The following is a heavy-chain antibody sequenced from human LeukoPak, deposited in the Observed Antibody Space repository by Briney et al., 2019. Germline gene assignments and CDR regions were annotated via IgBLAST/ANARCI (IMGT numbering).Heavy chain of an antibody. CDR2: IYDSVST. D-gene: IGHD1-26*01. J-gene: IGHJ4*02. CDR3: AGSSEGVGATVFDY. CDR1: GGCISSQY. V-gene: IGHV4-59*08. Sequence: SETLSLTCTVSGGCISSQYWSWLRQPPGERREWIGYIYDSVSTNYNPSLKSRVPISVDTSKTQFSLKLSSVTAADTAVYYCAGSSEGVGATVFDYWGQGTLVTVSS.